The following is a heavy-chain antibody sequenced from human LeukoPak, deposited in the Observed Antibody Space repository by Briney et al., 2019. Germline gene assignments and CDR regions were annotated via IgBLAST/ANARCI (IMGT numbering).Heavy chain of an antibody. Sequence: SETLSLTCTVSGGSISSYYWSWIRQPPGKGLEWIGHIYNSDSTKYNPSLKSRVTISVDTSKNQFSLKLGSVTAADTAMYYCARQGNYDRSLGWFDPWGQGTLVTVSS. J-gene: IGHJ5*02. D-gene: IGHD3-22*01. CDR1: GGSISSYY. CDR3: ARQGNYDRSLGWFDP. V-gene: IGHV4-59*08. CDR2: IYNSDST.